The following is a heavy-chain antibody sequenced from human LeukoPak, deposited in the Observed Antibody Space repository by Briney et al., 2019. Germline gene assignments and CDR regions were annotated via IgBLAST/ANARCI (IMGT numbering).Heavy chain of an antibody. CDR1: GFTVSSNY. CDR3: AKVNHMYSHYANWYFDL. D-gene: IGHD5-12*01. Sequence: TGGSLRLSCAASGFTVSSNYMSWVRQAPGEGLEWVTSIRFDGANKYYADFVKGRFTISRDNSRNTLFLQMNTVRAEDTAIYFCAKVNHMYSHYANWYFDLWGRGTLVTVSS. J-gene: IGHJ2*01. V-gene: IGHV3-30*02. CDR2: IRFDGANK.